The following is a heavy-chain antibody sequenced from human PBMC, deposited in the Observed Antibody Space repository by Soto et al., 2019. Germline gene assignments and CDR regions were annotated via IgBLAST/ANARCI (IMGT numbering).Heavy chain of an antibody. V-gene: IGHV4-30-4*01. D-gene: IGHD5-18*01. J-gene: IGHJ6*02. CDR2: IYYSGST. CDR1: GGSISSGDYY. CDR3: AREDTDGYYSYGMDV. Sequence: QVQLQESGPGLVKPSQTLSLTCTVSGGSISSGDYYWSWIRQPPGKGLEWIGYIYYSGSTYYNPSLNSRVTISVDTSKNQVSLQLSSVTAADTAVYYCAREDTDGYYSYGMDVWGQGTTVTVSS.